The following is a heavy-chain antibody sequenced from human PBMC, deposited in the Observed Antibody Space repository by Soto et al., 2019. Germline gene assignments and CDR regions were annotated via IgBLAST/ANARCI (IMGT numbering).Heavy chain of an antibody. J-gene: IGHJ5*02. V-gene: IGHV4-30-4*01. CDR1: GRSVSIGDYV. Sequence: LSLTWTVCGRSVSIGDYVWSWIRQRPGKGLACIGHLHDSGNTYYNHSLKTRVTISLDTSKNYFSLQVTSMTAADPAVYFWARARGGDSGDYAGLCDRWGQGNLVTGST. CDR3: ARARGGDSGDYAGLCDR. D-gene: IGHD4-17*01. CDR2: LHDSGNT.